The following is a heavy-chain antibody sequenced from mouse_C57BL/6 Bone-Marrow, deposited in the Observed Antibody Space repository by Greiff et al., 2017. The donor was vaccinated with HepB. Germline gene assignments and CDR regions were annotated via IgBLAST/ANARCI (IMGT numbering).Heavy chain of an antibody. CDR2: IWSDGST. CDR3: ARHYYGSSYGYAMDY. J-gene: IGHJ4*01. D-gene: IGHD1-1*01. Sequence: VKLQESGPGLVAPSQSLSITCTVSGFSLTSYGVHWVRQPPGKGLEWLVVIWSDGSTTYNSALKSRLSISKDNSRSQVFLKMNSLQTDDTAMYYCARHYYGSSYGYAMDYWGQGTSVTVSS. V-gene: IGHV2-6-1*01. CDR1: GFSLTSYG.